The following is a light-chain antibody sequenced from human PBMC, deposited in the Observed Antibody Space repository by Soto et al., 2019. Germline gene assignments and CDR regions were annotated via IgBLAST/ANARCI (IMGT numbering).Light chain of an antibody. CDR2: DVR. J-gene: IGLJ2*01. V-gene: IGLV2-14*01. CDR3: SSYTSSSLVV. CDR1: SSDVGGYNY. Sequence: QSALTQPASVSGSPGQSITISCTGTSSDVGGYNYVSWYQQHPGRAPKLMIYDVRNRPSGVSIRFSGSKSDNTASLTISGLQAEDEADYYCSSYTSSSLVVFGGGTKITVL.